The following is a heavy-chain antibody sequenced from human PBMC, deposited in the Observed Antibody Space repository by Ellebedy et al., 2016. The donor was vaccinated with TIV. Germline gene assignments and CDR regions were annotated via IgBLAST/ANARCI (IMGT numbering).Heavy chain of an antibody. V-gene: IGHV3-7*04. CDR2: IKEDGSEK. CDR1: GFTFSGYC. CDR3: ARGEGWIDN. Sequence: GESLKISXAASGFTFSGYCISWVRQAPGKGLEWVANIKEDGSEKYYVDSVKGRFTISRDNAKNSLYLQMNSLRAEDTAVYFCARGEGWIDNWGQGTLVTVSS. J-gene: IGHJ4*02. D-gene: IGHD5-24*01.